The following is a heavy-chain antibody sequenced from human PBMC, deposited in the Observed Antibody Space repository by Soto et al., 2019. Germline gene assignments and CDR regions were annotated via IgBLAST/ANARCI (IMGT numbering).Heavy chain of an antibody. CDR1: GGSFSGYY. V-gene: IGHV4-34*01. CDR3: ARSGYYDILTGYTTNNWFDP. Sequence: PSETLSLTCAVYGGSFSGYYWSWIRQPPGKGLEWIGEINHSGSTNYNPSLKSRVTISVDTSKNQFSLKLSSVTAADTAVYYCARSGYYDILTGYTTNNWFDPWGQGTLVTVS. CDR2: INHSGST. D-gene: IGHD3-9*01. J-gene: IGHJ5*02.